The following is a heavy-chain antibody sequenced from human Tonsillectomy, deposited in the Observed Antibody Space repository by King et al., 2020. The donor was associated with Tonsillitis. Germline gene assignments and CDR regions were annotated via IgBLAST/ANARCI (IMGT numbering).Heavy chain of an antibody. J-gene: IGHJ4*02. D-gene: IGHD3-22*01. CDR2: ISFDGTNK. Sequence: VQLVESGGGVVQPGRSLRLSCAASEFTFSTYAMHWVRQAPGKGLEWVAVISFDGTNKYYADSVKGRFTISRDTSKNTLYLQMHSLSVEDTAVYYCAKDQSPGDSTGYLNSWGQGTPVTVSS. V-gene: IGHV3-30-3*01. CDR3: AKDQSPGDSTGYLNS. CDR1: EFTFSTYA.